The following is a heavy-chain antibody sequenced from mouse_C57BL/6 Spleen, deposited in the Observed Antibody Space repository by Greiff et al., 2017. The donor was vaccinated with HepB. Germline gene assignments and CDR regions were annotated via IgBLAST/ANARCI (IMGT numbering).Heavy chain of an antibody. CDR3: ARGHGSSYYFDY. J-gene: IGHJ2*01. Sequence: EVQLVESGGGLVKPGGSLKLSCAASGFTFSSYAMSWVRQTPEKRLEWVATISDGGSYTYYPDNVKGRFTISRDNAKNNLYLQMSHLKSEDTAMYYCARGHGSSYYFDYWGQGTTLTVSS. V-gene: IGHV5-4*01. CDR2: ISDGGSYT. D-gene: IGHD1-1*01. CDR1: GFTFSSYA.